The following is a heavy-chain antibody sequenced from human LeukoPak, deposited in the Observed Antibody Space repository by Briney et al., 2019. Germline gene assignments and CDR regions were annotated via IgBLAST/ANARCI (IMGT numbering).Heavy chain of an antibody. CDR3: ARGSNYYDSSGLYY. CDR2: INHSGST. V-gene: IGHV4-34*01. J-gene: IGHJ4*02. CDR1: GGSISSYY. D-gene: IGHD3-22*01. Sequence: SETLSLTCTVSGGSISSYYWSWIRQPPGKGLEWIGEINHSGSTNYNPSLKSRVTISVDTSKNQFSLKLSSVTAADTAVYYCARGSNYYDSSGLYYWGQGTLVTVSS.